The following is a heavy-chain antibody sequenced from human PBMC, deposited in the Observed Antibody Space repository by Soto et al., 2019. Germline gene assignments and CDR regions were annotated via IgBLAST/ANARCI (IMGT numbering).Heavy chain of an antibody. Sequence: VQLVESGGGVVQPGRSLRLSCAASGFTFSSYGMHWVRQAPGKGLEWVAVISGSGGSTYYADSVKGRFTISRDNSKNTLYLQMNSLRAEDTAVYYCAKEGAMVTGYFDYWGQGTLVTVSS. V-gene: IGHV3-23*04. D-gene: IGHD5-18*01. CDR2: ISGSGGST. J-gene: IGHJ4*02. CDR3: AKEGAMVTGYFDY. CDR1: GFTFSSYG.